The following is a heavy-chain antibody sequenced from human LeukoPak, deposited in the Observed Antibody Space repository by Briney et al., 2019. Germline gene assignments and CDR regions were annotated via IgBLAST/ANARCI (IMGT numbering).Heavy chain of an antibody. CDR2: INTNTGNP. CDR3: ARDYGDSPSPNWFDP. V-gene: IGHV7-4-1*02. Sequence: ASVKVSCKASGYTFTSYAMHWVRQAPGQGLEWMGWINTNTGNPTYAQGFTGRFVFSLDTSVSTAYLQISSLKAEDTAVYYCARDYGDSPSPNWFDPWGQGTLVTVSS. D-gene: IGHD4-17*01. J-gene: IGHJ5*02. CDR1: GYTFTSYA.